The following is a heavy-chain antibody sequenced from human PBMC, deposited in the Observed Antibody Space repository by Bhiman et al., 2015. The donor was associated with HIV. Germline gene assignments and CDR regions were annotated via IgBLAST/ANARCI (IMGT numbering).Heavy chain of an antibody. D-gene: IGHD6-6*01. CDR1: GFTFSSHA. J-gene: IGHJ4*02. V-gene: IGHV3-23*01. CDR2: ISGSGGST. CDR3: AKDLALGSSSGNYFDY. Sequence: EVQLLESGGGLVQPGGSLRLSCAASGFTFSSHAMSWVRQAPGKGLEWVSAISGSGGSTYYADSVKGRFTISRDNSKNTLYLQMNSLRAEDTAVYYCAKDLALGSSSGNYFDYWGQGTLVTVSS.